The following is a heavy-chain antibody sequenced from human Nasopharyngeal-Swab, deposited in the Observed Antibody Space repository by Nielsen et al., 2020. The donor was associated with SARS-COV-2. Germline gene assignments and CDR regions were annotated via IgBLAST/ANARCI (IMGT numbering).Heavy chain of an antibody. D-gene: IGHD2-15*01. CDR1: DYTFTRYY. Sequence: ASVKVSCKASDYTFTRYYIHWVRQAPGQGLEWMGIINPGGGSARYSQNFQGRVTMTRDTSTNTVYMELYSLTSEDTAVYYCARGGDPREVVAATDCFDPWGQGTLVTVSS. J-gene: IGHJ5*02. V-gene: IGHV1-46*01. CDR3: ARGGDPREVVAATDCFDP. CDR2: INPGGGSA.